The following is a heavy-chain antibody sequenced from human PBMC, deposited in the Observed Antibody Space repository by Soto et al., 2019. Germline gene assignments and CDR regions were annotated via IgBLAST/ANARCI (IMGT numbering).Heavy chain of an antibody. CDR2: ISYDGSNK. CDR1: GFTFSSYG. Sequence: GGSLRLSCAASGFTFSSYGMHWVRQAPGKGLEWVAVISYDGSNKYYADSVKGRFTISRDNSKNTLYLQMNSLRAEDTAVYYCAKGALSIAALQRPVGSYFDYWGQGTLVTVSS. CDR3: AKGALSIAALQRPVGSYFDY. V-gene: IGHV3-30*18. D-gene: IGHD6-6*01. J-gene: IGHJ4*02.